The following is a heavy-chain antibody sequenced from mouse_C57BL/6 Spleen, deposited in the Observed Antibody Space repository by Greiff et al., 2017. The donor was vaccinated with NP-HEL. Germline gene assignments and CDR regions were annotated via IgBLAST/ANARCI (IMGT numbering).Heavy chain of an antibody. CDR3: AMYGQYLDV. CDR1: GYTFTDYN. D-gene: IGHD2-10*02. J-gene: IGHJ1*03. Sequence: DVQLQESGPELVKPGASVKMSCKASGYTFTDYNMHWVKQSHGKSLEWIGYINPNNGGTSYNQKFKGRDTLTVNKSSRTACMELRSLASEDSAVYYCAMYGQYLDVWGTGTTVTVSS. CDR2: INPNNGGT. V-gene: IGHV1-22*01.